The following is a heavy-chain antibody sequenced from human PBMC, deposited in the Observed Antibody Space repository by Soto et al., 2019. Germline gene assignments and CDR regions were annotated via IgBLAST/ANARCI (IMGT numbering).Heavy chain of an antibody. D-gene: IGHD2-2*01. CDR3: AKVLGYCSSTSCELYYYYYGMDV. V-gene: IGHV3-30*18. CDR2: ISYDGSNK. J-gene: IGHJ6*02. Sequence: PGGSLRLSCAASGFTFSSYGMHWVRQAPGKGLEWVAVISYDGSNKYYADSVKGRFTISRDNSKNTLYLQMNSLRAEDTAVYYCAKVLGYCSSTSCELYYYYYGMDVWGQGTTVTVSS. CDR1: GFTFSSYG.